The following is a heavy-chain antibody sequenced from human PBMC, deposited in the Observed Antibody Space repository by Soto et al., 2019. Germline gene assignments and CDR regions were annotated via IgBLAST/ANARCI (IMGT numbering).Heavy chain of an antibody. V-gene: IGHV1-2*02. Sequence: ASVKVSCKASGYTFTGYYMHWVRQAPGQGLEWMGWINPNSGGTKYAQKFQGRVTLTRDTSLSTAYMELNSLRSDDTAVYYCAILPSYATNRCHTWNSAVDYWGQGTLVTVSS. D-gene: IGHD1-1*01. CDR2: INPNSGGT. CDR3: AILPSYATNRCHTWNSAVDY. J-gene: IGHJ4*02. CDR1: GYTFTGYY.